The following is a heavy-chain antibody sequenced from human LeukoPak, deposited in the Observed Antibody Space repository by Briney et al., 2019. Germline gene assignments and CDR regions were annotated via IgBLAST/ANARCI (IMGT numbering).Heavy chain of an antibody. CDR1: GDSVSSNSAV. D-gene: IGHD6-13*01. CDR2: TYYRSNWYN. Sequence: SQTLSLTCAISGDSVSSNSAVWNWIRQSPSRGLDWLGRTYYRSNWYNDYALSVKGRITVNPDTSKNQFSLQLNSVTPEDTAVYYCTRGGAAAGFDYWGQGTLVTVSS. V-gene: IGHV6-1*01. CDR3: TRGGAAAGFDY. J-gene: IGHJ4*02.